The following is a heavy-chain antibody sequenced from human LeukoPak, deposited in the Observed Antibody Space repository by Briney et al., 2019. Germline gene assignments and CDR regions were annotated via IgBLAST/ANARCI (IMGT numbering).Heavy chain of an antibody. D-gene: IGHD5-18*01. V-gene: IGHV4-39*01. CDR2: IYYSGSI. J-gene: IGHJ5*02. CDR1: GGSITSTSYY. Sequence: SETLSLTCTVSGGSITSTSYYWGWVRQPPGKGLEWIGNIYYSGSIYYNPSLKSRVTMSVDTSKNQFSLKLSSVTAADTAVYYCARYSYGGEDWFDPWGQGTLVTVSS. CDR3: ARYSYGGEDWFDP.